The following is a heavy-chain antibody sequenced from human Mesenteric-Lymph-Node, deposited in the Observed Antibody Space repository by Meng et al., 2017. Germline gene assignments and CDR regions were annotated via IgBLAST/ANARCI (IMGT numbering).Heavy chain of an antibody. J-gene: IGHJ2*01. D-gene: IGHD6-19*01. CDR2: IYYSGST. CDR1: GGSISSYY. CDR3: ARAQKAGIAVNL. Sequence: SETLSLTCTVSGGSISSYYWSWIRQPPGKGLEWIGYIYYSGSTNYNPSLKSRVTISVDTSKNQFSLKLSSMTAADTAVYYCARAQKAGIAVNLWGRGTLVTVSS. V-gene: IGHV4-59*01.